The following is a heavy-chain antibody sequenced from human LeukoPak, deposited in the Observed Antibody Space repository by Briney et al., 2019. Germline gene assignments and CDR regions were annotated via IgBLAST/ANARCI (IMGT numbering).Heavy chain of an antibody. D-gene: IGHD3-22*01. Sequence: PSETLSLTCTVSGGSIGSGGYYWSWIRQHPGKGLEWIGYIYYSGSTYYNPSLKSRVAISVDTSKNQFSLKLSSVTAADTAVYYCARANYYDSSGYYYEPGAFDIWGQGTMVTVSS. CDR3: ARANYYDSSGYYYEPGAFDI. V-gene: IGHV4-31*03. CDR2: IYYSGST. J-gene: IGHJ3*02. CDR1: GGSIGSGGYY.